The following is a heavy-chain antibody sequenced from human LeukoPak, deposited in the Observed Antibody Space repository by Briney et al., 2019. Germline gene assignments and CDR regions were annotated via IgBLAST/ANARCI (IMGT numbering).Heavy chain of an antibody. J-gene: IGHJ4*02. Sequence: GGSLRLSCAASGFTFSSYTMNWVRQAPGKGLEWVSSISSGGSYIYYADSVKGRFTISRDNAKNSLYLQMNSLRADDTAVYYCARDSGWFGELPSGYFDYWGQGTLVTVSS. D-gene: IGHD3-10*01. CDR1: GFTFSSYT. CDR2: ISSGGSYI. V-gene: IGHV3-21*01. CDR3: ARDSGWFGELPSGYFDY.